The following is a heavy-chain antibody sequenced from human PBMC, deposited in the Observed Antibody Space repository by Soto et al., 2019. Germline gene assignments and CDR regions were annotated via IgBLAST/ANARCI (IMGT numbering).Heavy chain of an antibody. J-gene: IGHJ5*02. V-gene: IGHV3-74*01. D-gene: IGHD2-21*02. CDR1: GFNFSNHW. CDR2: ITSDGKSK. Sequence: GGSLRLSWAASGFNFSNHWMHWVRQRPAEGLVWVSRITSDGKSKAYAASVKGRFPISRDNAKNRLYLQMYGLTPEDTAGYYCARESGDWTLKWFDPWGQGTLVTVSS. CDR3: ARESGDWTLKWFDP.